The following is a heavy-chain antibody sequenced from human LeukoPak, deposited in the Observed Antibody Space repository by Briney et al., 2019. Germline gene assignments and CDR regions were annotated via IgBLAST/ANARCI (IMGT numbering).Heavy chain of an antibody. D-gene: IGHD3-3*01. CDR1: GYSISSGYY. J-gene: IGHJ4*02. V-gene: IGHV4-38-2*02. CDR2: IYYRGST. CDR3: ASPVLRFLWGFDY. Sequence: SETLSLTCTVSGYSISSGYYWGWIRQPPGKGLEWIGYIYYRGSTNYNPSLKSRVTISVDTSKNQFSLKLSSVTAADTAVYYCASPVLRFLWGFDYWGQGTLVTVSS.